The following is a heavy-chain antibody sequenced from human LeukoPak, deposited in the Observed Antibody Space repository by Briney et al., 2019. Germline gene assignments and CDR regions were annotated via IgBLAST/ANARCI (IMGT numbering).Heavy chain of an antibody. J-gene: IGHJ3*02. CDR3: ARFRYCDWYLMAFDI. V-gene: IGHV3-53*05. D-gene: IGHD3-9*01. CDR2: IYSGGST. CDR1: GFTVSSNY. Sequence: GGSLRLSCAASGFTVSSNYMSWVRQAPGKGLEWVSVIYSGGSTYYADSVKGRFTISRDNSKNTLYLQMNSLRAEDTAVYYCARFRYCDWYLMAFDIWGQGTMVTVSS.